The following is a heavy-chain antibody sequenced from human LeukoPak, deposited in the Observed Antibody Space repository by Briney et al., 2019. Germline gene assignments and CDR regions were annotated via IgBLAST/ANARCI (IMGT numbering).Heavy chain of an antibody. D-gene: IGHD1-26*01. CDR2: ISYDGSNK. CDR1: GFTFSSYA. V-gene: IGHV3-30-3*01. Sequence: PGGSLRLSCAASGFTFSSYAMHWVRQAPGKGLEWVAVISYDGSNKYYADSVKGRFTISRDNSKNTLYLQMNSLRAEDTAVYYCARDPSREDQWELPPGYFDYWGQGTLVTVSS. J-gene: IGHJ4*02. CDR3: ARDPSREDQWELPPGYFDY.